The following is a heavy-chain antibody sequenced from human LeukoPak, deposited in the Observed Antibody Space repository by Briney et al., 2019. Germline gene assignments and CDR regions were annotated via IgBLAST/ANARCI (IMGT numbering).Heavy chain of an antibody. CDR3: ARNIEGYKLYNFDS. CDR2: IYSGGST. V-gene: IGHV3-53*01. CDR1: GFTVSSNY. Sequence: GGSLRLSCTASGFTVSSNYMIWVRQAPGKGLEWVSVIYSGGSTYYADSVKGRFTISRDNSKNTVYLQMNSLRAEDTAVYYCARNIEGYKLYNFDSWGQGTLVTVPS. D-gene: IGHD5-24*01. J-gene: IGHJ4*02.